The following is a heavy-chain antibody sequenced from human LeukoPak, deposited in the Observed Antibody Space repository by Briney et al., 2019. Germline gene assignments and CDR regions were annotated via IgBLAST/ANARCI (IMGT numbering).Heavy chain of an antibody. Sequence: GGSLRLSCAASGFTFDDYAMHWVRQAPGKGLEWVSGISWNSGSIGYADSVKGRFTISRDNAKNSLYLLMNSLRAEDTALYYCAKDWGTSGWLYFDYWGQGTLVTVSS. CDR1: GFTFDDYA. CDR2: ISWNSGSI. D-gene: IGHD6-19*01. V-gene: IGHV3-9*01. CDR3: AKDWGTSGWLYFDY. J-gene: IGHJ4*02.